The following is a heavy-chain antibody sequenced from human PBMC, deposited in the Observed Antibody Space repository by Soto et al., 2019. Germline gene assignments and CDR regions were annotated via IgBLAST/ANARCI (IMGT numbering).Heavy chain of an antibody. D-gene: IGHD3-22*01. CDR2: TSAYNGNT. V-gene: IGHV1-18*01. CDR3: ARRVDDDYYDSSGDNIFDY. CDR1: GYTFTSYG. J-gene: IGHJ4*01. Sequence: QVQLVQSGAEVKKPGASGKVSCKASGYTFTSYGISWVRQAPGQGLEWMGWTSAYNGNTNYAQKLQGRVTMTTDTSAITAYMELRSPRTDDTVAYYCARRVDDDYYDSSGDNIFDYWGHGALVTVSS.